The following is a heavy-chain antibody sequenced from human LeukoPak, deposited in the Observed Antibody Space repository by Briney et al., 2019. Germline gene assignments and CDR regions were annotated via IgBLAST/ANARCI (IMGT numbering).Heavy chain of an antibody. CDR1: GGSFSGYY. V-gene: IGHV4-34*01. Sequence: SETLSLTCAVYGGSFSGYYWSWIRQPPGRGLEWIGEINHSGSTNYNPSLKSRVTISVDTSKNQFSLKLSSVTAADTAVYYCAMLGSLDDYWGQGTLVTVSS. CDR3: AMLGSLDDY. D-gene: IGHD3-10*01. CDR2: INHSGST. J-gene: IGHJ4*02.